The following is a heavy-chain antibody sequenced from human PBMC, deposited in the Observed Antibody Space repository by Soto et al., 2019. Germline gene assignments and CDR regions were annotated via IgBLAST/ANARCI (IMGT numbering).Heavy chain of an antibody. CDR2: ISGSGGST. Sequence: GGSLRLSCAASGFTFSSYAMSWVRQAPGKGLEWVSAISGSGGSTYYADSVKGRFTISRDNSKTTLYLQMNSLKTEDTAVYYCTSQAVLRFLEWFEYFDYWGQGTMVTVSS. J-gene: IGHJ4*02. V-gene: IGHV3-23*01. CDR3: TSQAVLRFLEWFEYFDY. D-gene: IGHD3-3*01. CDR1: GFTFSSYA.